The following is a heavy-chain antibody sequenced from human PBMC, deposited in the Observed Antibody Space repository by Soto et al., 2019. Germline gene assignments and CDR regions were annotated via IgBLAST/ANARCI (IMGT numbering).Heavy chain of an antibody. CDR2: ISYDGSNK. CDR3: ARDRDWGYFDY. J-gene: IGHJ4*02. D-gene: IGHD7-27*01. CDR1: GFTFSSYA. Sequence: QTGGSLRLSCAASGFTFSSYAMSWVRQAPGKGLEWVAVISYDGSNKYYADSVKGRFTISRDNSKNTLYLQMNSLRAEDTAVYYCARDRDWGYFDYWGQGTLVTVSS. V-gene: IGHV3-30-3*01.